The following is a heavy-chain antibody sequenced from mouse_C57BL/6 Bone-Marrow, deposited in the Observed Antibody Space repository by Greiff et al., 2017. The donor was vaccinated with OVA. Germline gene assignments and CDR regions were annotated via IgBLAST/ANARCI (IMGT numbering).Heavy chain of an antibody. CDR3: AYYYGSSPLFDY. Sequence: QVQLQQSGPELVKPGASVKISCKASGYTFTDYYINWVKQRPGQGLEWIGWIFPGSGSTYYNEKFKGKATLTVDKSSSTAYMLLSSLTSEDSAVYFCAYYYGSSPLFDYWGQGTTLTVSS. CDR2: IFPGSGST. D-gene: IGHD1-1*01. J-gene: IGHJ2*01. CDR1: GYTFTDYY. V-gene: IGHV1-75*01.